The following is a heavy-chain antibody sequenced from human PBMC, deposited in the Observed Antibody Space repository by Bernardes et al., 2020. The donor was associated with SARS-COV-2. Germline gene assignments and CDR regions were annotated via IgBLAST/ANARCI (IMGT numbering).Heavy chain of an antibody. CDR2: FAPEKGTT. Sequence: DALQDSCKVSGYPLSELSIQWVRQAPGQGLERMGGFAPEKGTTVYAQRFQGRVTVTEDPSTDTVYMEMSSLRSEDTAMYYCATGNSANYFYFDYWGQGTLVTVS. CDR3: ATGNSANYFYFDY. J-gene: IGHJ4*02. D-gene: IGHD1-26*01. V-gene: IGHV1-24*01. CDR1: GYPLSELS.